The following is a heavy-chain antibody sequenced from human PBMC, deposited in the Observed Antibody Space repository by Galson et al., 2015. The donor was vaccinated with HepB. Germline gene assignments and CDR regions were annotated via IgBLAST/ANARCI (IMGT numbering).Heavy chain of an antibody. CDR1: CYTSTSHT. D-gene: IGHD3-3*02. V-gene: IGHV1-18*04. J-gene: IGHJ4*02. Sequence: SVKVSCKAFCYTSTSHTFSWVRQAPGKGLPWMGWISAYNGNTNYAQKFQDRVTMTTVTSASTAYIELRSLRSDDTAVYYCARDLSLDYCGQGTLVTFSP. CDR3: ARDLSLDY. CDR2: ISAYNGNT.